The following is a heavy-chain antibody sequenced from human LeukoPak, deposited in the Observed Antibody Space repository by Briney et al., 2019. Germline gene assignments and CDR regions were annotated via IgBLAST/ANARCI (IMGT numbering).Heavy chain of an antibody. CDR2: IYPVDSDT. J-gene: IGHJ5*02. Sequence: GESLKISCKGSGYSFTSYWIGWVRQMPGKGLEWMGIIYPVDSDTRYSPSFQGQVTISADKSISTAYLQWSSLKASDTAMYYCARRIVGATARFDPWGQGTLVTVSS. V-gene: IGHV5-51*01. CDR3: ARRIVGATARFDP. CDR1: GYSFTSYW. D-gene: IGHD1-26*01.